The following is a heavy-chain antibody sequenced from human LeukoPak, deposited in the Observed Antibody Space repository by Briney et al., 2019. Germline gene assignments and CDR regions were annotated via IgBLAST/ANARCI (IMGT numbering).Heavy chain of an antibody. J-gene: IGHJ4*02. CDR1: GGSISSYY. CDR2: IYTSGST. D-gene: IGHD6-13*01. CDR3: AREDLAAAGFDY. V-gene: IGHV4-4*07. Sequence: SETLSLTCTVSGGSISSYYWSWTRQPAGKGLEWIGRIYTSGSTNYNPSLKSRVTISVDKVKKQFSLKLSSVTAADTAVYYCAREDLAAAGFDYWGQGTLVTVSS.